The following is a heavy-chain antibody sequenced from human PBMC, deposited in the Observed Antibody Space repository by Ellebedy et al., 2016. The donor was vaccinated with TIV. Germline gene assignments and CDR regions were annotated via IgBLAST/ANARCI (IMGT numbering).Heavy chain of an antibody. CDR1: GFTFSSYW. D-gene: IGHD1-26*01. J-gene: IGHJ4*02. Sequence: GESLKISCAASGFTFSSYWMHWVRQAPGKGLVWVSRINTDARTIDYADSVKVRFTISRDNAKNTLYLKMNSLRLEDTGVDFCARAGSYRFDYWGPGSLVTVSS. CDR2: INTDARTI. CDR3: ARAGSYRFDY. V-gene: IGHV3-74*01.